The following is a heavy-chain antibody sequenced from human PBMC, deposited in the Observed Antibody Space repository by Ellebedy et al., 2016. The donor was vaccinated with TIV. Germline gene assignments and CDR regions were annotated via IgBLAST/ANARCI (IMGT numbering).Heavy chain of an antibody. Sequence: AASVKVSCKASGYTFTQYAIHWLRQARGQSLEWMGWINVADGKTKYSQKVQGRVTLTRDTSANTAYMNLSGLTSEDSGIYYCARDPLSYCSGGSCSNNWFDPWGQGTLVTVSS. V-gene: IGHV1-3*01. J-gene: IGHJ5*02. CDR1: GYTFTQYA. D-gene: IGHD2-15*01. CDR2: INVADGKT. CDR3: ARDPLSYCSGGSCSNNWFDP.